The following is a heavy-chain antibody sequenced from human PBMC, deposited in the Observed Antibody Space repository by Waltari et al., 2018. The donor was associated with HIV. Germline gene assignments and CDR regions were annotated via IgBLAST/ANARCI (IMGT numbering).Heavy chain of an antibody. CDR3: AKVPVLPTGREDY. CDR2: SSGNGGSR. Sequence: EVQLVESGGGLVQPGESLRLSSAASGFTFSMYVMTSVRQAPGKGVQWGAGSSGNGGSRNYTDSVKGRFTITRDNPKKTLYLQMDSLRAEDTAVYYCAKVPVLPTGREDYWGQGTLVTVSS. J-gene: IGHJ4*02. V-gene: IGHV3-23*04. CDR1: GFTFSMYV. D-gene: IGHD2-2*01.